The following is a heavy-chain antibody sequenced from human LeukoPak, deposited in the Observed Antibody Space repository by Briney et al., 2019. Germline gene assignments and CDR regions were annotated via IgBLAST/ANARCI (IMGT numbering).Heavy chain of an antibody. CDR1: GFTFSSYS. Sequence: GGSLRLSCAASGFTFSSYSMNWVRQAPGKGLEWVSSISSSSSYIYYADSVKGRFTISRDNAKNSLYLQMNSLRAEDTDVYYCAREQSRSSGFDYWGQGTLVTVSS. J-gene: IGHJ4*02. D-gene: IGHD6-6*01. CDR3: AREQSRSSGFDY. CDR2: ISSSSSYI. V-gene: IGHV3-21*01.